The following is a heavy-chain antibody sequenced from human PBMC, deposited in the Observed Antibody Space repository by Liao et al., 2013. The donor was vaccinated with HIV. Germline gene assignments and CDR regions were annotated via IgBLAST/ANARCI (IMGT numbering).Heavy chain of an antibody. CDR3: ARFPSNNTGEHYGGNSGGLDY. J-gene: IGHJ4*02. D-gene: IGHD4-23*01. Sequence: QVQLQQWGAGLLKPSETLSLTCAVYGGSFSGYYWSWIRQPPGKGLEWIGEINHSGSTNYNPSLKSRVTISVDTSKNQFSLKLSSVTAADTAVYYCARFPSNNTGEHYGGNSGGLDYWGQGTLVTVSS. V-gene: IGHV4-34*01. CDR1: GGSFSGYY. CDR2: INHSGST.